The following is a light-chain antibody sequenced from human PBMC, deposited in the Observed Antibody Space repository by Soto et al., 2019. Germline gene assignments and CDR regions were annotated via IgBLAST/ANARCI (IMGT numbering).Light chain of an antibody. CDR1: QSVSGN. V-gene: IGKV3-15*01. CDR2: GAS. Sequence: EIVLTQSPGILSLSPGERATLSCRASQSVSGNLAWYQQKPGQAPRLLIYGASTRATGLPARFSGSGSGTEFTLTISSLQSEDFAVYYCQQYNDWPRTFGQGTKVDIK. CDR3: QQYNDWPRT. J-gene: IGKJ1*01.